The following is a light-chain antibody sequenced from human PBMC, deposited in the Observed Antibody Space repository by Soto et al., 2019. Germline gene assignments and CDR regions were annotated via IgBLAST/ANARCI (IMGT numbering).Light chain of an antibody. J-gene: IGKJ5*01. CDR1: QDIAKN. V-gene: IGKV1-33*01. Sequence: IQMTQSPSSLSASVGDRVTITCQASQDIAKNLNWYQQKTGKAPKLLIYDASSLQKGVPSRFRGSGSTTHFTFTISSLQSEDIATYYCQQYDNLLPITFGQGTRLQIK. CDR3: QQYDNLLPIT. CDR2: DAS.